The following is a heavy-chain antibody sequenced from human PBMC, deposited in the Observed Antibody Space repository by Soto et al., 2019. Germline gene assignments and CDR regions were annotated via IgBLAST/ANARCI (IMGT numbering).Heavy chain of an antibody. Sequence: ASVKVSCKASGYTFTGYYMHWVRQAPGQGLEWMGWINPNSGGTNYAQNFQGRVTMTRDTSISTAYVELSRLRSDDTAVYHCARYRDGGGWDVFDIGAQGTM. J-gene: IGHJ3*02. D-gene: IGHD6-19*01. V-gene: IGHV1-2*02. CDR3: ARYRDGGGWDVFDI. CDR1: GYTFTGYY. CDR2: INPNSGGT.